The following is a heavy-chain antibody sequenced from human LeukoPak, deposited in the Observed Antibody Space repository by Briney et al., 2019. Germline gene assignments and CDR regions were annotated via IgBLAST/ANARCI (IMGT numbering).Heavy chain of an antibody. D-gene: IGHD3-9*01. CDR2: INPNSGRT. Sequence: GASVKVSCKASGYTFTSSDINWVRQAAGQGLEWMGWINPNSGRTGYAQKLQGRVTMTTDTSTSTAYMELRSLRSDDTAVYYCARSSDILTGLYYMDVWGKGTTVTVSS. CDR1: GYTFTSSD. J-gene: IGHJ6*03. V-gene: IGHV1-8*01. CDR3: ARSSDILTGLYYMDV.